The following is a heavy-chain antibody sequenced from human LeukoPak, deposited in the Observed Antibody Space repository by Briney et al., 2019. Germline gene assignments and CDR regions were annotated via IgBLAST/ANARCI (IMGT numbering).Heavy chain of an antibody. V-gene: IGHV4-61*02. D-gene: IGHD2-2*01. CDR3: ARGGVVPGANSWFDP. J-gene: IGHJ5*02. CDR1: GDSISSGSYY. CDR2: IYTSGST. Sequence: SETLSLTCTVSGDSISSGSYYWSWIRQPAGRGLEWIGRIYTSGSTNYNPSLKSRVTISEDMSNNQFSLKLSSATAADTAVYYCARGGVVPGANSWFDPWGQGTLVTVSS.